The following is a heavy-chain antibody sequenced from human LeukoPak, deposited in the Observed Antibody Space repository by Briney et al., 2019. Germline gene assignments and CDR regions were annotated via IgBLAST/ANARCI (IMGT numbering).Heavy chain of an antibody. D-gene: IGHD2-15*01. J-gene: IGHJ5*02. CDR1: GYTFTSYG. V-gene: IGHV1-18*01. CDR3: ATGWRSTYNWFDP. CDR2: ISAYNGNT. Sequence: ASVKVSCKASGYTFTSYGISWVRQAPGQGLEWMGWISAYNGNTNYAQKLQGRVTMTTDTSTSTAYMELSSLRSEDTAVYYCATGWRSTYNWFDPWGQGTLVTVSS.